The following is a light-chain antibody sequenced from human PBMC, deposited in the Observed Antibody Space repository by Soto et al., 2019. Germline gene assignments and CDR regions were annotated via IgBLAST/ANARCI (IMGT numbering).Light chain of an antibody. CDR2: EVS. CDR3: SSYTGSNKGV. CDR1: SSDVGGYNY. Sequence: QSALTQPPSASGSPGQSVTISCTGTSSDVGGYNYVSWYQQHPGKAPKLMIYEVSKRPSGVPDRFSGSKSGHTASLTVSGLQAEDAADYYCSSYTGSNKGVFGGGTKLTVL. V-gene: IGLV2-8*01. J-gene: IGLJ3*02.